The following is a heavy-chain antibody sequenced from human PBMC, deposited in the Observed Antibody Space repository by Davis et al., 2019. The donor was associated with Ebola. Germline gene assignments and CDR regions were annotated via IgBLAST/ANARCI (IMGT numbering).Heavy chain of an antibody. CDR3: ARYSNYYYYYYMDV. J-gene: IGHJ6*03. CDR2: IIPIFGTA. Sequence: SVKVSCKASGGTFSSYAISWVRQAPGQGLEWMGGIIPIFGTANYAQKFQGRVTITADASTSTAYMEVSSLRSEDTAVYYCARYSNYYYYYYMDVWGKGTTVTVSS. V-gene: IGHV1-69*13. D-gene: IGHD1-26*01. CDR1: GGTFSSYA.